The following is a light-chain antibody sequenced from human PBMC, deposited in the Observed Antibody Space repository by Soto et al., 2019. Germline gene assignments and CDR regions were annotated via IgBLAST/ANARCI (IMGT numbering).Light chain of an antibody. V-gene: IGLV1-44*01. J-gene: IGLJ2*01. CDR3: AAWDDSLNGLV. CDR2: NTN. Sequence: SMLTQPPSASGTPGQRVTISCSGSSSNIGSKPVNWYQQLPGAAPKLLIHNTNQRPSGVPDRFSGSKSGTSASLAISGLQSDDEAHYYCAAWDDSLNGLVFGGGTKLTVL. CDR1: SSNIGSKP.